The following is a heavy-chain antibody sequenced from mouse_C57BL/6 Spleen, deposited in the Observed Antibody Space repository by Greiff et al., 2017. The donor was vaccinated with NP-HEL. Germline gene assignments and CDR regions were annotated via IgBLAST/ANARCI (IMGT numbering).Heavy chain of an antibody. CDR1: GFNITDYY. D-gene: IGHD2-13*01. CDR3: TRYFDGDRYYFDY. J-gene: IGHJ2*01. V-gene: IGHV14-2*01. Sequence: VQLQQSGAELVKPGASVKLSCTASGFNITDYYMHWVKQRTEQGLEWIGRIDPEDGETKYAPKFQGKATITADTSTNTAYLQLSSLTSEDTAVYYGTRYFDGDRYYFDYWGQGTTLTVSS. CDR2: IDPEDGET.